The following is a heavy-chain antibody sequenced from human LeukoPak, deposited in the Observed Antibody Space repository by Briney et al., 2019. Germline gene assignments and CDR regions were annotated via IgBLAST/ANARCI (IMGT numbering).Heavy chain of an antibody. CDR1: GFTVSSNY. CDR2: IYSGGST. V-gene: IGHV3-53*01. D-gene: IGHD5-18*01. J-gene: IGHJ4*02. CDR3: ARAPGYSYGLDY. Sequence: GGSLRLSCAASGFTVSSNYMSWGRQAPGKGLEWVSVIYSGGSTYYADSVKGRFTISRDNSKNTLYLQMNSLRAEDTAVYYCARAPGYSYGLDYWGQGTLVTVSS.